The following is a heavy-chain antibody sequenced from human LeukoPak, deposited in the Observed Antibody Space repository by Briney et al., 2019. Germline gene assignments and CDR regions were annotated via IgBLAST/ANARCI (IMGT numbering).Heavy chain of an antibody. CDR2: ISYDGSNK. Sequence: GRSLRLSCAASGFTFSSYGMHWVRQAPGKGLEWVAVISYDGSNKYYADSVKGRFTISRDNSKNTLYLQMNSLRAEDTAVYYCAKDRGSSGWYSGYWGRGTLVTVSS. V-gene: IGHV3-30*18. J-gene: IGHJ4*02. D-gene: IGHD6-19*01. CDR3: AKDRGSSGWYSGY. CDR1: GFTFSSYG.